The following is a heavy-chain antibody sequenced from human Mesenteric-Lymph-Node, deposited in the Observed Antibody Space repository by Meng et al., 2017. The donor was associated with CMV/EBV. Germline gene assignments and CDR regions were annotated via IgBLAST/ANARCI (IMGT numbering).Heavy chain of an antibody. CDR2: VSGGDVST. V-gene: IGHV3-23*01. CDR3: AKVAFSNSSPYYGMDV. J-gene: IGHJ6*02. CDR1: GFIFRSYA. Sequence: GGSLRLSCAASGFIFRSYAMTWVRQVPGKGLEWVSAVSGGDVSTYYADSVKGRFTISRDNSRNTLYLQMNSLRVEDTAVYYCAKVAFSNSSPYYGMDVWGQGTTVTVSS. D-gene: IGHD4-11*01.